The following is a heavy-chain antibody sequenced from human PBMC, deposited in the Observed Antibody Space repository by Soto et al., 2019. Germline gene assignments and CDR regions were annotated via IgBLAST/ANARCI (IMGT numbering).Heavy chain of an antibody. D-gene: IGHD5-18*01. J-gene: IGHJ4*02. V-gene: IGHV3-53*01. Sequence: GGSLRLSCAASGCTVSSNYMSWVRQAPGKGLEWVSVIYSGGSTYYADSVKGRFTISRDNSKNTLYLQMNSLRAEDTAVYYCAGEIQLWSLKYFDYWGQGTLVTVSS. CDR1: GCTVSSNY. CDR3: AGEIQLWSLKYFDY. CDR2: IYSGGST.